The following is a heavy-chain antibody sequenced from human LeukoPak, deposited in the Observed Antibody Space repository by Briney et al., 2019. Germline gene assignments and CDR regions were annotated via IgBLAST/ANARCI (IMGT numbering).Heavy chain of an antibody. V-gene: IGHV1-18*04. CDR3: ARDAVAENY. CDR1: GYTFTGYY. J-gene: IGHJ4*02. Sequence: ASVKVSCKASGYTFTGYYMHWVRQAPGQGLEWMGWISAYNGNTNYAQKLQGRVTMTTDTSTSTAYMELRSLRSDDTAVYYCARDAVAENYWGQGTLVTVSS. D-gene: IGHD6-19*01. CDR2: ISAYNGNT.